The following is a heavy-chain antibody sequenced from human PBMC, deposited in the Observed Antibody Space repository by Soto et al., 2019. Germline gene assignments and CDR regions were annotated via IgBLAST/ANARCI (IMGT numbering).Heavy chain of an antibody. CDR2: TYHSGST. J-gene: IGHJ3*02. Sequence: SHSLSLTCSFSGGSIRIVGYFWSWIRQPPGKGLEWIGYTYHSGSTYYNPSLKSRVTISVDRSKNQFSLKLSSVTAADTAVYYGARTPHIWGQGTMVT. CDR3: ARTPHI. CDR1: GGSIRIVGYF. V-gene: IGHV4-30-2*01.